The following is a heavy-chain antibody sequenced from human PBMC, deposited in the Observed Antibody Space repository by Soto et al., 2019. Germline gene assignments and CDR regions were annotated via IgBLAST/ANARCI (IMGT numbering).Heavy chain of an antibody. CDR3: ARRAETNGWNGFGADKYYFDF. D-gene: IGHD1-1*01. CDR1: VYTFTSYD. Sequence: RXAVKDSCKAFVYTFTSYDIYWVRQATGQGLQWMGWINPNTGNSAYAQKFQGRVTVTSDTSINTVHMELSSLRSEDTAVYYCARRAETNGWNGFGADKYYFDFWGQGTLVTVSS. J-gene: IGHJ4*02. V-gene: IGHV1-8*01. CDR2: INPNTGNS.